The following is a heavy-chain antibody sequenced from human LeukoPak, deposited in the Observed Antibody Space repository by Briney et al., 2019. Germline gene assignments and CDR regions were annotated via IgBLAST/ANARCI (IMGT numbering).Heavy chain of an antibody. CDR2: INHSGST. Sequence: PSETLSLTCAVYGGSFSGYYWSWIRQPPGKGLEWTGEINHSGSTNYNPSLKSRVTISVDTSKNQFSLKLSSVTAADTAVYYCARVTRGNPWGQGTLVTVSS. J-gene: IGHJ5*02. V-gene: IGHV4-34*01. D-gene: IGHD3-16*01. CDR1: GGSFSGYY. CDR3: ARVTRGNP.